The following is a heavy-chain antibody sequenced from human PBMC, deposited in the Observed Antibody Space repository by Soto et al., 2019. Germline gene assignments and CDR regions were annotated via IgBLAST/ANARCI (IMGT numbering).Heavy chain of an antibody. CDR1: GGSISSGDYY. Sequence: PSETLSLTCNVSGGSISSGDYYWSWIRQPPGKGLEWIGYIYYSGFTYYNPSLKSRVIISVDTSKNQISLKVRSVTAADTAVYFCARVTPPTAYFDYWTRHYTHDYWGQGAFVTGSS. D-gene: IGHD3-3*01. CDR3: ARVTPPTAYFDYWTRHYTHDY. V-gene: IGHV4-30-4*01. J-gene: IGHJ4*02. CDR2: IYYSGFT.